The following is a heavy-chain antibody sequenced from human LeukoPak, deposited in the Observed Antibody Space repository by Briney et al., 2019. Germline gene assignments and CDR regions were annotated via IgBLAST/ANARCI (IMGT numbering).Heavy chain of an antibody. V-gene: IGHV1-18*01. CDR1: GYTFTSYG. CDR3: ASETPQWYSSTSDPYYYYGMDV. CDR2: ISAYNGNT. Sequence: ASVKVSCKASGYTFTSYGISWVRQAPGQGLEWMGWISAYNGNTNYAQKLQGRVTMTTDTSTSTAYMELRSLRSDDTAVYYCASETPQWYSSTSDPYYYYGMDVWGQGTMVTVSS. J-gene: IGHJ6*02. D-gene: IGHD6-13*01.